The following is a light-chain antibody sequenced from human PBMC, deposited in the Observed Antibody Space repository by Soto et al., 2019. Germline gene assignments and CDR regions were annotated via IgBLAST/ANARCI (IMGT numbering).Light chain of an antibody. Sequence: QSALTQPASVSGSPGQSITISCTGTSSDVGGYNYVSWYQQPPGKAPKLLIYDVSNRPSGVSNRFSGSKSGNTASLPISGLQAEDEADYYCSSYTSSSTLGVFGGGTKLTVL. CDR3: SSYTSSSTLGV. V-gene: IGLV2-14*01. J-gene: IGLJ2*01. CDR2: DVS. CDR1: SSDVGGYNY.